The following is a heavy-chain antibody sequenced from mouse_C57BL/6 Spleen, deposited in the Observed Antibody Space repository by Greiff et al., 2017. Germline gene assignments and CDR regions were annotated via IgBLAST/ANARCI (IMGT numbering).Heavy chain of an antibody. V-gene: IGHV5-4*01. Sequence: DVMLVESGGGLVKPGGSLKLSCAASGFTFSSYAMSWVRQTPEKRLEWVATISDGGSYTYYPDNVKGRFTISRDNAKNNLYLQMSHLKSEDTAMYYCARDHDYDGGFAYWGQGTLVTVSA. J-gene: IGHJ3*01. CDR2: ISDGGSYT. CDR1: GFTFSSYA. CDR3: ARDHDYDGGFAY. D-gene: IGHD2-4*01.